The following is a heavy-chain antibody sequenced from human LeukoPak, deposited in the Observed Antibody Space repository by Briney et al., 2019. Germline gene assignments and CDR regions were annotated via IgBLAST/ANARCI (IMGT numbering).Heavy chain of an antibody. D-gene: IGHD3-10*01. CDR1: GYSISSGYY. CDR2: IYTSGST. CDR3: ATAYYYGGRNAFDI. Sequence: PSETLSLTCTVSGYSISSGYYWGWIRQPPGKGLEWIGRIYTSGSTNYNPSLKSRVTMSVDTSKNQFSLKLSSVTAADTAVYYCATAYYYGGRNAFDIWGQGTMVTVSS. V-gene: IGHV4-38-2*02. J-gene: IGHJ3*02.